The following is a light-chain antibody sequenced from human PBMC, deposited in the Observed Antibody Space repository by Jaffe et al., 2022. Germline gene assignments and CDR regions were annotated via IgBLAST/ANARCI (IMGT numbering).Light chain of an antibody. CDR3: QQYNDWPIT. Sequence: EIVMTQSPDTLSVSPRERATLSCRASQSVRNNLAWYQQKPGQAPRLLIYGASTRATGIPARFSGSGSGTEFTLTISSLQSEDFAVYYCQQYNDWPITFGQGTRLEIK. V-gene: IGKV3-15*01. J-gene: IGKJ5*01. CDR1: QSVRNN. CDR2: GAS.